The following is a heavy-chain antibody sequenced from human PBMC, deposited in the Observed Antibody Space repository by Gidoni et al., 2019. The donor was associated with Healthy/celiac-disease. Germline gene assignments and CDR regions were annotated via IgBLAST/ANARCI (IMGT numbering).Heavy chain of an antibody. CDR2: ISYDGSNK. CDR3: ARDRGEYCSGGSCYSPDY. V-gene: IGHV3-30-3*01. J-gene: IGHJ4*02. CDR1: GFTFSSYA. Sequence: QVQLVESGGGVVQPGRSLRLSCAASGFTFSSYARHWVRQAPGKGLEWVAVISYDGSNKYYADSVKGRFTISRDNSKNTLYLQMNSLRAEDTAVYYCARDRGEYCSGGSCYSPDYWGQGTLVTVSS. D-gene: IGHD2-15*01.